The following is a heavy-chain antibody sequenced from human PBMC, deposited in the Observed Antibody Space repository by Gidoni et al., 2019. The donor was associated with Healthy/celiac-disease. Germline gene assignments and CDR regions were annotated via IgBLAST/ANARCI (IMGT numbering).Heavy chain of an antibody. CDR2: INHSGST. V-gene: IGHV4-34*01. CDR1: GGSFSGYY. J-gene: IGHJ6*02. Sequence: QVQLQQWGAGLLTPSETLSLTCAVYGGSFSGYYWSWIRQHPGKGLEWSGVINHSGSTNYNPSLKSRVTISGDTSKNQFSLKLSSVTAADTAVYYCARETKYSSSSSRWGYGMDVWGQGTTVTVSS. CDR3: ARETKYSSSSSRWGYGMDV. D-gene: IGHD6-6*01.